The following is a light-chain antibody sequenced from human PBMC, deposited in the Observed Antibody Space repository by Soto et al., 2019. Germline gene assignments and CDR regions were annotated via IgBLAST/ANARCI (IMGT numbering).Light chain of an antibody. J-gene: IGKJ3*01. CDR2: SAS. CDR3: QQVDSYPRT. V-gene: IGKV1-9*01. Sequence: IQLTQSPSSLSASVGDAVTITCRASQAIGSYFAWYQQRPGTPPKLLIYSASTLHSGVPSRFSGSGSGTDFTLTISSLQPEDFATYYCQQVDSYPRTFGPGTTVEI. CDR1: QAIGSY.